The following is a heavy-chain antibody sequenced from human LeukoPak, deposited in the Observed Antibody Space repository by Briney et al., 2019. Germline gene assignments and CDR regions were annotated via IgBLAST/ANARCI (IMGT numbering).Heavy chain of an antibody. D-gene: IGHD6-13*01. CDR3: ARSASSWQIFDY. CDR1: GYTFTSYD. CDR2: MNPNSGNT. Sequence: GASVKVSCKASGYTFTSYDINWVRQATGQGLEWMGWMNPNSGNTGYAQKFQGRVTMTRNTSISTAYMELSSLRSEDTAVYYCARSASSWQIFDYWGQGTLVTVSS. V-gene: IGHV1-8*01. J-gene: IGHJ4*02.